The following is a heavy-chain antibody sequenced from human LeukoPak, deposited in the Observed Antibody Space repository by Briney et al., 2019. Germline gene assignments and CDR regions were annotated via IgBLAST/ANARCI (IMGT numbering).Heavy chain of an antibody. CDR1: RYTFTSYD. D-gene: IGHD3-3*01. CDR2: MNPNSANT. CDR3: ARGGYDFWSGWGAFDI. Sequence: ASLKVSCKAARYTFTSYDINWVRQATGPGREWMGWMNPNSANTGYAQKFQGRVTITRNTSISTAYMELSRLRSEDTAVYYCARGGYDFWSGWGAFDIWGQGTMVTVSS. J-gene: IGHJ3*02. V-gene: IGHV1-8*03.